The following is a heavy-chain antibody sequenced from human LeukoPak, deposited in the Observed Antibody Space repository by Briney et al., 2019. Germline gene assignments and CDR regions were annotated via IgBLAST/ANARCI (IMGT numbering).Heavy chain of an antibody. CDR3: ARGVLLQGRGAFDI. CDR1: GYTFTVYY. Sequence: ASVKVSCKAPGYTFTVYYIHWLRQAPGQSLEWMGWVIPNSGGTNYAQNFQGRVTMTRDASISTAYMELSSLTYDDTAIYYCARGVLLQGRGAFDIWGQGSMVTVSS. J-gene: IGHJ3*02. D-gene: IGHD2-21*02. V-gene: IGHV1-2*02. CDR2: VIPNSGGT.